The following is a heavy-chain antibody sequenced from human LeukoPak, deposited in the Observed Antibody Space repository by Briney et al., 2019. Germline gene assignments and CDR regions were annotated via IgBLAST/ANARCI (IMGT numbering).Heavy chain of an antibody. CDR3: ARVNFGGSSSRFDP. J-gene: IGHJ5*02. Sequence: GGSLRLSCAASGFTFNNYAMSWVRQAPGKGLEWVSTISDSGGTTYYADSVKGRFTISRDNAKNSLYLQMNSLRTEDTAVYYCARVNFGGSSSRFDPWGQGTLVTVSS. CDR1: GFTFNNYA. CDR2: ISDSGGTT. V-gene: IGHV3-23*01. D-gene: IGHD6-6*01.